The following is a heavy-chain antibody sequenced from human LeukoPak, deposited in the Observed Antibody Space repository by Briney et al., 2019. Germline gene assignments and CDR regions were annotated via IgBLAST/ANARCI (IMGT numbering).Heavy chain of an antibody. CDR3: ARGVDSGSYYVMDY. V-gene: IGHV1-69*04. CDR2: IIPILGIA. Sequence: SVKVSCTASGGTFSSYAISWVRQAPGQGLEWMGRIIPILGIANYAQKFQGRVTITADKSTSTAYMELRSLRSDDTAVYYCARGVDSGSYYVMDYWGQGTLVTVSS. J-gene: IGHJ4*02. D-gene: IGHD1-26*01. CDR1: GGTFSSYA.